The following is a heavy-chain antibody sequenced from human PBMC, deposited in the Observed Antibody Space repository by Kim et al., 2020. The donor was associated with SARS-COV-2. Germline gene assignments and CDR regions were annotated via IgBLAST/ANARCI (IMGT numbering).Heavy chain of an antibody. J-gene: IGHJ4*02. D-gene: IGHD6-13*01. V-gene: IGHV3-23*03. Sequence: YYADSVKGRFTLSRDNSKNTQYLQRDSLRAEDTALYYCVTGAGSSTREVAYWGQGTLVTVSS. CDR3: VTGAGSSTREVAY.